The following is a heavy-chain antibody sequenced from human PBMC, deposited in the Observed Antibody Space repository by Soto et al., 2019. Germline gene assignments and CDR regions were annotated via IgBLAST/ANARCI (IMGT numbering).Heavy chain of an antibody. Sequence: PLETLSLTCTVSGGSISSGDYYWSWIRQPPGKGLEWIGYIYYSGSTNYNPSLKSRVTISVDTSKNQFSLKLSSVTAADTAVYYCARTTDYGDYANWFDPWGQGTLVTVSS. J-gene: IGHJ5*02. V-gene: IGHV4-61*08. D-gene: IGHD4-17*01. CDR3: ARTTDYGDYANWFDP. CDR2: IYYSGST. CDR1: GGSISSGDYY.